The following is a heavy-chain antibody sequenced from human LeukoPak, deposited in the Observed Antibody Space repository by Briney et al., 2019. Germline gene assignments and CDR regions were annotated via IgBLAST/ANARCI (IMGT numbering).Heavy chain of an antibody. Sequence: ASETLSLTCTVSGGSISSSSYYWGWIRQPPGKGLEWIGSIYYSGSTYYNPSLKSRVTISVDTSKNQFSLKLSSVTAADTAVYCCARLWNSYTDWFDPWGQGTLVTVSS. CDR2: IYYSGST. CDR3: ARLWNSYTDWFDP. D-gene: IGHD1-7*01. V-gene: IGHV4-39*01. CDR1: GGSISSSSYY. J-gene: IGHJ5*02.